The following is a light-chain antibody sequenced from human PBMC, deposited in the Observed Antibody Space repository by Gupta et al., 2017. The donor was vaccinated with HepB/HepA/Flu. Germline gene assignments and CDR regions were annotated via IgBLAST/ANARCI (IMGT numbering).Light chain of an antibody. CDR1: QTVSRSY. Sequence: IVLTQFPGTLSLSPGERATLSCRASQTVSRSYLAWYQHKPGHAPRLLIYGTSSRATGISDRCSGSGSGTDFTLSITRLEPEDFAVYECQKYGSAACSFGQGTKLEIK. CDR3: QKYGSAACS. V-gene: IGKV3-20*01. J-gene: IGKJ2*04. CDR2: GTS.